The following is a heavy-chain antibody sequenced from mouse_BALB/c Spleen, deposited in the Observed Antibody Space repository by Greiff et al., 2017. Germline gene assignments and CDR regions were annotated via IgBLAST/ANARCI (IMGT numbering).Heavy chain of an antibody. Sequence: EVKLVESGGGLVQPGGSLRLSCATSGFTFTDYYMSWVRQPPGKALEWLGFIRNKPNGYTTEYSASVKGRFTISRDNSQSILYLQMNTLRAEDSATYYCARDTHYYFDDWGQGTTLTVSS. CDR2: IRNKPNGYTT. V-gene: IGHV7-3*02. CDR3: ARDTHYYFDD. D-gene: IGHD1-2*01. J-gene: IGHJ2*01. CDR1: GFTFTDYY.